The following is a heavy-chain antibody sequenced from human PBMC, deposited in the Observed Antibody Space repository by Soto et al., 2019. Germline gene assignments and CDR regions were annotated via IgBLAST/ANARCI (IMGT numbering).Heavy chain of an antibody. V-gene: IGHV4-59*01. D-gene: IGHD3-22*01. CDR1: GCSISSYY. J-gene: IGHJ4*02. Sequence: QVQLQESGPGLVKPSETLSLTCTVSGCSISSYYWSWIRQPPGKGLEWIGYIYYSGSTNYNPSPKSRVTISVDTSKNQFSLKLSSVTAADTAVYYCARDSSGYYYYFDYWGQGTLVTVSS. CDR3: ARDSSGYYYYFDY. CDR2: IYYSGST.